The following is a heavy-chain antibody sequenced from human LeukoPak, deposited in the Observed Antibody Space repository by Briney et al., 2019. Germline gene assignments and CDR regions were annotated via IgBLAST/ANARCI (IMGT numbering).Heavy chain of an antibody. CDR3: ATWNDKGY. CDR1: GFTFSSYL. V-gene: IGHV3-74*01. D-gene: IGHD1-1*01. CDR2: INTDGSTT. Sequence: GGSLRLSCAVSGFTFSSYLMHWVRHAPGKGLVWVSRINTDGSTTNYADSVKGRFTISRDNAKNTLYMQMNSLRAEDTAMYYCATWNDKGYWGQGTLVTVSS. J-gene: IGHJ4*02.